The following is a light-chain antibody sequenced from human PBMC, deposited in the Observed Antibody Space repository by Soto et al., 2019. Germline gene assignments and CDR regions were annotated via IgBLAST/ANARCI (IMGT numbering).Light chain of an antibody. Sequence: QSVLTQPRSVSGSPGQSVTISCTGTSSDVGGYNYVSWYQQHPGKAPKLMIYDVSKRPSGVPDRFSGSKSGNTASLTISGLQAEDEADHYCCSYAGSYTWVFGGGTQLTVL. J-gene: IGLJ2*01. CDR3: CSYAGSYTWV. CDR1: SSDVGGYNY. V-gene: IGLV2-11*01. CDR2: DVS.